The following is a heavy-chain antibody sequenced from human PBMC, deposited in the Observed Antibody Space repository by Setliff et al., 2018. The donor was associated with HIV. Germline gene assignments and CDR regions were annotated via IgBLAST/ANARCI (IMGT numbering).Heavy chain of an antibody. CDR2: INPNSGGT. J-gene: IGHJ4*02. CDR3: ARSAHDYGVDY. V-gene: IGHV1-2*06. CDR1: GYTFTAYY. Sequence: ASVKVSCKASGYTFTAYYMHWVRQAPGQGLEWMGRINPNSGGTSDAQKFQGRVTMTRDTPISTAYMELSRLRSDDTAVYYCARSAHDYGVDYWGQGTLVTVSS. D-gene: IGHD4-17*01.